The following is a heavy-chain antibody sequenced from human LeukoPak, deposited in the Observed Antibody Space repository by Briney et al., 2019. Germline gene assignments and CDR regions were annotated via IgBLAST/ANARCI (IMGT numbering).Heavy chain of an antibody. D-gene: IGHD5-18*01. CDR3: ARDWKQLWLT. V-gene: IGHV3-30*03. CDR1: GFIVSSNY. J-gene: IGHJ5*02. Sequence: GGSLRLSCAASGFIVSSNYMNWVRQAPGKGLEWVAVISYDGSNKYYADSVKGRFTISRDNSKNTLYLQMNSLRAEDTAVYYCARDWKQLWLTWGQGTLVTVSS. CDR2: ISYDGSNK.